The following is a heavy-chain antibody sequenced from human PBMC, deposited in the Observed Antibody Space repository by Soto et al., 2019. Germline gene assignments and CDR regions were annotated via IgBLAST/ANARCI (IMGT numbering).Heavy chain of an antibody. CDR3: ARDASYYSLWSGYYPSRNGMDV. V-gene: IGHV3-33*01. J-gene: IGHJ6*02. CDR2: IWYDGSKK. Sequence: PGGSLRLSCAASGFTFSSFGMHWVRQAPGKGLEWVSLIWYDGSKKSYGDSVRGRFTISRDNSRNTVYLQMNSLRADDTAVYYCARDASYYSLWSGYYPSRNGMDVWGQGTTVTVSS. CDR1: GFTFSSFG. D-gene: IGHD3-3*01.